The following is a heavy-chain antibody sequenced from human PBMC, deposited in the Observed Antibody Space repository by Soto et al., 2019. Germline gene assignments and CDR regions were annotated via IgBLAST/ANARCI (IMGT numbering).Heavy chain of an antibody. CDR2: INPNSGGT. D-gene: IGHD6-13*01. CDR3: ARSAAGTVRVMDV. CDR1: GYSFTGYY. J-gene: IGHJ6*02. Sequence: ASVKVSCKASGYSFTGYYMHWVRQAPGQGLEWMGWINPNSGGTNYAQKFQGWVTMTRDTSISTAYMELSRLRSDDTAVYYCARSAAGTVRVMDVWGQGTTVTVSS. V-gene: IGHV1-2*04.